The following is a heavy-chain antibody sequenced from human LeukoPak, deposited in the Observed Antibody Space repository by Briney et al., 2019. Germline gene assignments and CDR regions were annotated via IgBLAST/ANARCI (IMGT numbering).Heavy chain of an antibody. CDR2: IKQDGSEK. V-gene: IGHV3-7*05. D-gene: IGHD3-3*01. CDR1: GFSSSSHW. J-gene: IGHJ4*02. Sequence: GGSLRLSCAASGFSSSSHWMFWVRQAPGRGLEWVANIKQDGSEKYYVDSVKGRFTISRDNAKNSLYLQMNSLRAEDTAIYYCARYYDFWSSIDYWGQGTLVTVSS. CDR3: ARYYDFWSSIDY.